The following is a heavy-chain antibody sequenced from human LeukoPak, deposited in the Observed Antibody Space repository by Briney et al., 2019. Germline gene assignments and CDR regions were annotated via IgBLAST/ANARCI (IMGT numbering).Heavy chain of an antibody. CDR1: GFTFDDYA. CDR2: ISWNSGSI. D-gene: IGHD2-15*01. Sequence: GRSLRLSCAASGFTFDDYAMHWVRQAPGKGLEWVSGISWNSGSIGYADSVKGRFTISRDYAKNSLYLQMNSLRAEDTAVYYCARARVVYWGQGTLVTVSS. CDR3: ARARVVY. J-gene: IGHJ4*02. V-gene: IGHV3-9*01.